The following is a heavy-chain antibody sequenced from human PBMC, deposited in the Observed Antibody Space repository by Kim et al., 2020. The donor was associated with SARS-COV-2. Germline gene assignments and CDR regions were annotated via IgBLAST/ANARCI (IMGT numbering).Heavy chain of an antibody. CDR3: ARGSSGSYPRAFDI. D-gene: IGHD1-26*01. Sequence: YADSVKGRFTISRDNAKDTLYLKMNSRRAEDTAVYYCARGSSGSYPRAFDIWGRGTMVTVSS. J-gene: IGHJ3*02. V-gene: IGHV3-74*01.